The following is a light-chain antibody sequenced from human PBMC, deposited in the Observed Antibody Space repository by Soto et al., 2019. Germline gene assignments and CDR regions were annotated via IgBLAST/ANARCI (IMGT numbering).Light chain of an antibody. V-gene: IGKV3-20*01. Sequence: EIVLTQSPDTLSLSPGERATLSCRASHTVTSNYLAWYQQKPGQAPRLLIYGASSRATDIPDRFSGSGSGTDFTLTISGLETEDFAVYYCQQYGGSPRTFGQGTKVEIK. CDR1: HTVTSNY. J-gene: IGKJ1*01. CDR3: QQYGGSPRT. CDR2: GAS.